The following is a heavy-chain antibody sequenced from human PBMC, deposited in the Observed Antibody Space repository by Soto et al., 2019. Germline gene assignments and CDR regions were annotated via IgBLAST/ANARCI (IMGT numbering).Heavy chain of an antibody. CDR1: GFTFSSYA. J-gene: IGHJ6*03. V-gene: IGHV3-48*01. Sequence: PGGSLRLSCAASGFTFSSYAMHWVRQAPGKGLEYVSDISSSSSTIYYADSVKGRFTISRDNAKNSLYLQMNSLRAEDTAVYYCARAYEAGDYYYYYMDVWGKGTTVTVSS. CDR3: ARAYEAGDYYYYYMDV. CDR2: ISSSSSTI. D-gene: IGHD5-12*01.